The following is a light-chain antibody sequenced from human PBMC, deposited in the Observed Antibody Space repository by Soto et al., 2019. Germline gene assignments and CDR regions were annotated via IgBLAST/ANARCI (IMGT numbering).Light chain of an antibody. CDR2: EVT. CDR1: SSDVGGYNY. Sequence: QSVLTQPASVSGSPGQSITISFTGTSSDVGGYNYVSWYQQRPGKAPKFMIYEVTNRPSGVSNRFSGSKSGNTASLTISGLQAEDEADYYCASYTSRGTRVFGTGTKVTV. V-gene: IGLV2-14*01. J-gene: IGLJ1*01. CDR3: ASYTSRGTRV.